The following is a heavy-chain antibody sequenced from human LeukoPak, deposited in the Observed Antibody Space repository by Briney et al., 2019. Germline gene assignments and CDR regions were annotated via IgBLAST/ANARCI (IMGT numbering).Heavy chain of an antibody. D-gene: IGHD3-10*01. Sequence: PGGSLRLSCAASGFTFSDYYMNWIRQAPGKGLEWVSYISSSGSNKNYADSVKGRFTISRDNAKNSLYLQMNSLRAEDTAVYYCARAVRGGAFDYWGQGTLVTVSS. CDR2: ISSSGSNK. CDR3: ARAVRGGAFDY. CDR1: GFTFSDYY. J-gene: IGHJ4*02. V-gene: IGHV3-11*04.